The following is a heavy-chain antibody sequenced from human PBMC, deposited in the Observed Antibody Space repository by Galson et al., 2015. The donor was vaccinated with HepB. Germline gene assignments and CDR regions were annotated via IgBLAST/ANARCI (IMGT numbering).Heavy chain of an antibody. CDR2: FDPEDGET. Sequence: SVKVSCKVSGYTLTELSMHWVRQAPGKGLEWMGGFDPEDGETIYAQKFQGRVTMTEDTSTDTAYMGLSSLRSEDTAVYYCATVQVPYYYGSGSKIPFDPWGQGTLVTVSS. CDR3: ATVQVPYYYGSGSKIPFDP. D-gene: IGHD3-10*01. J-gene: IGHJ5*02. CDR1: GYTLTELS. V-gene: IGHV1-24*01.